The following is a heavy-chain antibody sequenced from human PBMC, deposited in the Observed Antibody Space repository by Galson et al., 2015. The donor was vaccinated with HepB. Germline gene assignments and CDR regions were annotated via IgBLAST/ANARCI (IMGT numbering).Heavy chain of an antibody. Sequence: SLRLSCAASGFTFSSYDMHWVRQAPGKGLEWVAIIWYDETNKYYANSVKGRFTISRDNSKSTLYLQMNSLRAEDTAVYYCARDTQDSGSRGDAFDIWGQGTMVTVSS. CDR1: GFTFSSYD. CDR3: ARDTQDSGSRGDAFDI. V-gene: IGHV3-33*08. J-gene: IGHJ3*02. D-gene: IGHD1-26*01. CDR2: IWYDETNK.